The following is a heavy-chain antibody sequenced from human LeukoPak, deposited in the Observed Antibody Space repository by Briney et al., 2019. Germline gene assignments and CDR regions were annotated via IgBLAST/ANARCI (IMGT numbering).Heavy chain of an antibody. V-gene: IGHV4-39*07. CDR2: IYYSGST. J-gene: IGHJ5*02. CDR3: ARESYSGYDPPWFDP. D-gene: IGHD5-12*01. CDR1: GGSISSSSYY. Sequence: SETLSLTCTVSGGSISSSSYYWGWNRQPPGKGLEWIVSIYYSGSTYYNPSLKSRVTISVDTSKNQFSLKLSSVTAADTAVYYCARESYSGYDPPWFDPWGQGTLVTVSS.